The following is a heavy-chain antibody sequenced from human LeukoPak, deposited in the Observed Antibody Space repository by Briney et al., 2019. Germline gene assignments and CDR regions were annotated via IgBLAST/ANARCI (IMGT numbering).Heavy chain of an antibody. J-gene: IGHJ4*02. Sequence: PGGSLRLSCAASAFTFSSYGMHWVRQAPGKGLEWVAVISYDGSNKYYADSVKGRFTISRDNSKNTLYLQMNSLRAEDTAVYYCAKDKEGWYGYLSPFDSWGQGTLVTVSS. CDR2: ISYDGSNK. D-gene: IGHD3-10*01. V-gene: IGHV3-30*18. CDR3: AKDKEGWYGYLSPFDS. CDR1: AFTFSSYG.